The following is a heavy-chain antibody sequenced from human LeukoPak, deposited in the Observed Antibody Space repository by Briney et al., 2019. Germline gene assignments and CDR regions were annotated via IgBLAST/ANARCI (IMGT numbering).Heavy chain of an antibody. J-gene: IGHJ5*02. CDR1: GFTITNHV. CDR2: ESGSGHNT. Sequence: GGSLRLSCEASGFTITNHVMTWVRQAPGKGPEWVASESGSGHNTYYSESVRGRFAISRDNSKNTLFLQMNSLRVEDTAVYYCVTGWTLRGVPTFFDPWGQGTVVSVSS. CDR3: VTGWTLRGVPTFFDP. D-gene: IGHD3-10*01. V-gene: IGHV3-23*01.